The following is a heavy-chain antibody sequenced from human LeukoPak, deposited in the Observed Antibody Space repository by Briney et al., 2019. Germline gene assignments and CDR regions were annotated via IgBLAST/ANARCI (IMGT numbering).Heavy chain of an antibody. D-gene: IGHD1-14*01. Sequence: ASVKVSCKASGYTFTSHGISWVRQAPRQGLEWMGWISGYNGQTEYSEKLQGRVTMTTDTSTSTAYMGLRSLTFDDTAVYYCARDIAVSQFDYWGQGTLVTVSS. V-gene: IGHV1-18*01. CDR2: ISGYNGQT. CDR1: GYTFTSHG. CDR3: ARDIAVSQFDY. J-gene: IGHJ4*02.